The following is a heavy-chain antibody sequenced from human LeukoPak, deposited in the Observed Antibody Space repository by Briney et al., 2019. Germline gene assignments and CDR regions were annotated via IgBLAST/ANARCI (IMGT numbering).Heavy chain of an antibody. J-gene: IGHJ4*02. CDR3: ARANWNDFDY. V-gene: IGHV3-48*02. CDR2: ISTGSSTI. CDR1: GFTFSTYS. D-gene: IGHD1-1*01. Sequence: GGSLRLSCAASGFTFSTYSMIWVRQAPGRGLEWVSYISTGSSTIHYADSVQGRFTISRDNAKNSLYLQMNCLRDEDTAVYYCARANWNDFDYWGQGTLVTVSS.